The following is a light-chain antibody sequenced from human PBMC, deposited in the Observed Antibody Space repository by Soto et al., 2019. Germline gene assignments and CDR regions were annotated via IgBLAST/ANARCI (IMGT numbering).Light chain of an antibody. CDR3: QQRSNWPPIS. CDR1: QSVSSY. J-gene: IGKJ5*01. CDR2: DAS. Sequence: EIVLTQSPATLSLSPGERATLSCRASQSVSSYLAWYQQKPGQAPRLLIYDASNRATGIPARFSGSGSGTGFTLTISSLEAEDFAFYYCQQRSNWPPISFGQGTRLEIK. V-gene: IGKV3-11*01.